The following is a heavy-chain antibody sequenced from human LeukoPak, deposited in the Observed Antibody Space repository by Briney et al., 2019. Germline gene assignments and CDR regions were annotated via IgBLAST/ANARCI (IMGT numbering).Heavy chain of an antibody. D-gene: IGHD6-13*01. CDR1: GESFSGYY. CDR2: INHSGST. V-gene: IGHV4-34*01. J-gene: IGHJ6*02. Sequence: SETLSLAFAVYGESFSGYYWSWIRQPPGKGLEWIEEINHSGSTNYNASLKSRVTISVDTSKNQFSLKLSSVTAADTAVYYCARGRSSSWSLYYYYGMDVWGQGTTVTSP. CDR3: ARGRSSSWSLYYYYGMDV.